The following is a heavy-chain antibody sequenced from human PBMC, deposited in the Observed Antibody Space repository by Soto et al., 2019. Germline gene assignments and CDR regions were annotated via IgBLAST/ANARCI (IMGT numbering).Heavy chain of an antibody. CDR3: AKDRALLWYEKSSGAFDL. V-gene: IGHV3-23*01. CDR2: ITGSGDRT. Sequence: EVQLLESGGDFIRPGGSLGLSCAASGFIFNDYAMSWVRQAPGKGLEWVSSITGSGDRTKYADSVRGRFTLSRDNSKNTLHLQMNSLRAEDTAMYYCAKDRALLWYEKSSGAFDLWGQGTMVTVSS. J-gene: IGHJ3*01. CDR1: GFIFNDYA. D-gene: IGHD3-10*01.